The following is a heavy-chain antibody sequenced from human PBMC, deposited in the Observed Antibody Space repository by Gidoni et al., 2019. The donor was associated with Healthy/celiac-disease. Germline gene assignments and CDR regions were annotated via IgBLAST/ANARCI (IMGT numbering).Heavy chain of an antibody. CDR2: IYPGDSDT. J-gene: IGHJ6*02. D-gene: IGHD1-20*01. CDR1: GYSFTSYW. V-gene: IGHV5-51*01. Sequence: EVQLVQSGAEVKTPGEALKLSCKGSGYSFTSYWTGWVRQLPWKGLEWMGDIYPGDSDTSYSPTFQGQVTISADKSISTAYLQWSSLKASDTAMYYCARQKFEYNPEGGMDVWGQGTTVTVSS. CDR3: ARQKFEYNPEGGMDV.